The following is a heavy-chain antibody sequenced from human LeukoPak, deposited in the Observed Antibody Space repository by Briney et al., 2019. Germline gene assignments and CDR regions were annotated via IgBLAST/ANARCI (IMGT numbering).Heavy chain of an antibody. CDR2: IYWNSGGT. V-gene: IGHV3-20*04. J-gene: IGHJ4*02. CDR3: TRDPNHPGYSSGWYY. D-gene: IGHD6-19*01. CDR1: GFTSNDHA. Sequence: GGSLRLSCAASGFTSNDHAMHWIRQIPGKGLEWVSGIYWNSGGTGYADSVKGRFTISRDNAKNSLYLQMNSLRVEDTAVYYCTRDPNHPGYSSGWYYWGQGTLVTVSS.